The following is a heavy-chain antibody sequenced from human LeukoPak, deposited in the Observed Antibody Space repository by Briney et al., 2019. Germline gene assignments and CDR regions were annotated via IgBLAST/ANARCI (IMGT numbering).Heavy chain of an antibody. J-gene: IGHJ4*02. CDR1: GFTFSTYA. D-gene: IGHD1-26*01. V-gene: IGHV3-30*04. CDR3: ASGSYYDSEGDY. Sequence: PGGSLRLSCAASGFTFSTYAMNWVRQAPGKGLEWVALISYDGSNKYYADSLKGRFTISRDNSKNTLYLQMNSLRAEDTAVYYCASGSYYDSEGDYWGQGTLVTVSS. CDR2: ISYDGSNK.